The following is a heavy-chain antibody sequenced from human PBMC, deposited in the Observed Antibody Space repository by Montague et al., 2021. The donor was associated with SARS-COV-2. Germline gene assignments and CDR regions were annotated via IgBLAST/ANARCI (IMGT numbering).Heavy chain of an antibody. Sequence: SLRLSCAASGFTFSTYGMTWVRQAPVKGLEWVSSISASAMRTHYXDSVKGRFTISRDNSKNTLYLQMSSLRAEDTAVYFCLNYHGSGSYGDFWGQGTLVTVSP. CDR2: ISASAMRT. CDR3: LNYHGSGSYGDF. V-gene: IGHV3-23*01. J-gene: IGHJ4*02. D-gene: IGHD3-10*01. CDR1: GFTFSTYG.